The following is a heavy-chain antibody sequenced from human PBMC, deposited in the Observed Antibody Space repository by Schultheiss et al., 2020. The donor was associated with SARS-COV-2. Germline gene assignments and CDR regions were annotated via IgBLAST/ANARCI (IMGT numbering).Heavy chain of an antibody. J-gene: IGHJ4*02. CDR1: GGSISNYY. CDR3: AREIDRIAFDS. V-gene: IGHV4-4*07. CDR2: IYTSGNT. D-gene: IGHD2/OR15-2a*01. Sequence: SETLSLTCTVSGGSISNYYWNWIRQPAGQGLEWIGRIYTSGNTNYNPSLKSRVTMSVDTSKNQFSLRLTSVTAADTAVYYCAREIDRIAFDSWGQGTLVTVSS.